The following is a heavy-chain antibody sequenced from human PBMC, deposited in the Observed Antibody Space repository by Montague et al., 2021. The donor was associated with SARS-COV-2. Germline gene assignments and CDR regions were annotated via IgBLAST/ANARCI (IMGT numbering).Heavy chain of an antibody. CDR2: ISYDGINK. D-gene: IGHD4-11*01. CDR3: ATDPDYYSYYGAFGY. CDR1: GFTFSSYA. Sequence: SLRLSCAASGFTFSSYAMHWVRQAPGKGLEWVSVISYDGINKYYADSVKGRFTISRDNSKNTLYLQMNSLRGEDTAVYYCATDPDYYSYYGAFGYWGQGTLVTVSS. V-gene: IGHV3-30-3*01. J-gene: IGHJ4*02.